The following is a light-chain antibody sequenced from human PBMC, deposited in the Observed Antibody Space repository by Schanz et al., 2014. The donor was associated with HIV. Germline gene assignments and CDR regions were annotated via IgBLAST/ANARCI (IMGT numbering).Light chain of an antibody. V-gene: IGLV2-23*02. CDR3: CSYADRNIVL. Sequence: QSALTQPASVSGSPGQSITISCTGTSSAVANYNLVSWYQQHPGKAPKLIIFEVNKRPSGLSNRFSGSKSGNTASLTISGLQAEDEGQYYCCSYADRNIVLFGGGTKLTVL. CDR1: SSAVANYNL. J-gene: IGLJ2*01. CDR2: EVN.